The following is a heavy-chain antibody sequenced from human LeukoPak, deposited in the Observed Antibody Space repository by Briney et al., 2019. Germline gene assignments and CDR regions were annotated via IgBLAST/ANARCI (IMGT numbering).Heavy chain of an antibody. CDR3: ARDESSGFSSY. Sequence: GGSLRLSCAASGFTFSSYSMHWVRQAPGKGLEWVAVIWYDGSNKYYVDSVKGRFTISRDNSKNTLYLQMNSLRAEDTAVYYCARDESSGFSSYWGQGTLVTVSS. CDR1: GFTFSSYS. D-gene: IGHD6-19*01. J-gene: IGHJ4*02. V-gene: IGHV3-33*01. CDR2: IWYDGSNK.